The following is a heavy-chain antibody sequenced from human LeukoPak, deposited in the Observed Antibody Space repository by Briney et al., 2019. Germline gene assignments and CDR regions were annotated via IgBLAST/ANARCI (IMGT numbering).Heavy chain of an antibody. CDR1: GFTFSDYY. J-gene: IGHJ5*02. Sequence: GGSLRLSCAASGFTFSDYYMSWIRQAPGKGLEGVSYISSSGSTIYYADSVKGRFTISRDNAKNSLYLQMNSLSPEHTAVYHCARVQQWLVPDHWGQEPLVPVSS. CDR2: ISSSGSTI. D-gene: IGHD6-19*01. V-gene: IGHV3-11*01. CDR3: ARVQQWLVPDH.